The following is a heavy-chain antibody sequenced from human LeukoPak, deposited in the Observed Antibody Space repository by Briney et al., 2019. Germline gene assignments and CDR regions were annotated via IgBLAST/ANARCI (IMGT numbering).Heavy chain of an antibody. Sequence: ASMKVSCKVSGYTLTELSMHWVRQAPGKGLEWMGGFDPEDGETIYAQKFQGRVTMTEDTSTDTAYMELSRLRSEDTAVYYCATDLHQYQLLYVLGAVWGKGTTVTVSS. D-gene: IGHD2-2*02. CDR2: FDPEDGET. CDR3: ATDLHQYQLLYVLGAV. V-gene: IGHV1-24*01. J-gene: IGHJ6*04. CDR1: GYTLTELS.